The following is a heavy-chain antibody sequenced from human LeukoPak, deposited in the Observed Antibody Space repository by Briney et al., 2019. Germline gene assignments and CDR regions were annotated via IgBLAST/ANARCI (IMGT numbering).Heavy chain of an antibody. Sequence: SQTLSLTCTVSGGSISSGGYYWSWIRQHPGKGLEWIGYIYYSGSTYYNPSLKSRVTISVDTSKNQFSLKLSSVTAADTAVYHCARDSVTGKDYWGQGTLVTVSS. CDR3: ARDSVTGKDY. J-gene: IGHJ4*02. CDR2: IYYSGST. D-gene: IGHD1-1*01. V-gene: IGHV4-31*03. CDR1: GGSISSGGYY.